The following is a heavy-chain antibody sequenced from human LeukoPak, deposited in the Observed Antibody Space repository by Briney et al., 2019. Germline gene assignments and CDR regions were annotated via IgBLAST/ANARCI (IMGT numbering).Heavy chain of an antibody. CDR2: INQDERDR. J-gene: IGHJ4*02. Sequence: PGGSLRLSCAASGFTFRSHWMSWVRQAPGKGLEWVANINQDERDRYYVDSVKGRFTISRDNAKNSLYLQMNSLRVEDTAVYYCARDGTVTTEGYWGQGTLVTVSS. V-gene: IGHV3-7*01. CDR3: ARDGTVTTEGY. D-gene: IGHD4-17*01. CDR1: GFTFRSHW.